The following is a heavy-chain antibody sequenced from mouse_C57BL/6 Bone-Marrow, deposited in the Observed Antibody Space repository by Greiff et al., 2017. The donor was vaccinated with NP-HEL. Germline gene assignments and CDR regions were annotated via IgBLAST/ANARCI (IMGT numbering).Heavy chain of an antibody. V-gene: IGHV2-2*01. CDR2: IWSGGST. Sequence: QVQLKESGPGLVQPSQSLSITCTVSGFSLTSYGVHWVRQSPGKGLEWLGVIWSGGSTNYYAAFISRLSISKDNSKSQVFFKMNSLQADDTAIYYCARYTDYAMDYWGQGTSVTVSS. D-gene: IGHD1-1*01. CDR3: ARYTDYAMDY. CDR1: GFSLTSYG. J-gene: IGHJ4*01.